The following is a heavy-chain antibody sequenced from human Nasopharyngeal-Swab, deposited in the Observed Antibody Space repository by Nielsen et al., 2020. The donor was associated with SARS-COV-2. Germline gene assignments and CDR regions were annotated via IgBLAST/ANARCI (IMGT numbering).Heavy chain of an antibody. CDR2: LGAYNGNT. CDR1: GYTFTSYG. V-gene: IGHV1-18*04. D-gene: IGHD6-6*01. CDR3: ARVSNVEYSSMTYYYYGMDV. J-gene: IGHJ6*02. Sequence: ASVKVSCKASGYTFTSYGISWVRQAPGQGLEWMGWLGAYNGNTNYAQKLQGRVTMTTDTSTSTAYMELRSLRSDDTAVYYCARVSNVEYSSMTYYYYGMDVWGQGTTVTVSS.